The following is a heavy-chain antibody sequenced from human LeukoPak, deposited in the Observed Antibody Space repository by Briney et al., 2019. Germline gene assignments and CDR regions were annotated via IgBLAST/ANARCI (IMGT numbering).Heavy chain of an antibody. J-gene: IGHJ3*02. CDR2: ITSGRTT. CDR1: GFTFSDCY. Sequence: GGSLRLSCAASGFTFSDCYMSWIRQAPGKGPEWVASITSGRTTYYADSVKGRFTISNDNAKKSLYLQMNSLRAEDTAVYYCARARRPKWERDGYTSKESAFDIWGQGTMVTVS. D-gene: IGHD5-24*01. V-gene: IGHV3-69-1*01. CDR3: ARARRPKWERDGYTSKESAFDI.